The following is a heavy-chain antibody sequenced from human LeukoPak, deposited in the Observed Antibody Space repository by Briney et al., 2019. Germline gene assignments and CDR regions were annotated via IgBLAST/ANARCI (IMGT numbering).Heavy chain of an antibody. D-gene: IGHD6-19*01. Sequence: PSETLPLTCTVSGGSISSYYWSWIRQPPGKGLEWIGYIYYSGSTNYNPSLKSRVTISVDTSKNQFSLKLSSVTAADTAVYYCARGLAVARYYYYGMDVWGQGTTVTVSS. CDR2: IYYSGST. J-gene: IGHJ6*02. V-gene: IGHV4-59*01. CDR3: ARGLAVARYYYYGMDV. CDR1: GGSISSYY.